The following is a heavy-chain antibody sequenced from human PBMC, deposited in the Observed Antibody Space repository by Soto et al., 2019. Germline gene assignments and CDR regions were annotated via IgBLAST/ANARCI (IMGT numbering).Heavy chain of an antibody. CDR3: ARAVGPFDY. CDR2: IWYDGSNK. CDR1: GFTFSTYG. Sequence: QVQLVESGGGVVQPEKSLRLSCAASGFTFSTYGMRWVRQAPGKGLEWVAVIWYDGSNKYYADSVKGRFTISRDNSKDTLYLQMNSLRAEDTAVYYCARAVGPFDYWGQGTLVTVSS. J-gene: IGHJ4*02. V-gene: IGHV3-33*01.